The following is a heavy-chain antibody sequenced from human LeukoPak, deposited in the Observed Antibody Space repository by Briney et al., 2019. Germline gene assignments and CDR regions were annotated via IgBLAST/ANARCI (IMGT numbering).Heavy chain of an antibody. CDR2: ISYDGSNK. CDR1: GFTFSSYG. J-gene: IGHJ4*02. D-gene: IGHD3-10*01. V-gene: IGHV3-30*18. CDR3: GKDRSGYGSGSYSFDY. Sequence: GGSLRLSCAASGFTFSSYGMHWARQAPGKGLEWVAVISYDGSNKYYADSVKGRFTISRDNSKNTLYLQMNSLRVEDTAVYYCGKDRSGYGSGSYSFDYWGQGTLVTVSS.